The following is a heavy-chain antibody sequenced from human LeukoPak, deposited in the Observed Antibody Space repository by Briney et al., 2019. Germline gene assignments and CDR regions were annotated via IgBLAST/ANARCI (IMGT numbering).Heavy chain of an antibody. CDR1: GASISNYY. CDR2: IHTSGST. V-gene: IGHV4-4*07. Sequence: PSETLSLTCTVSGASISNYYWSWIRRPAGKGLEWIGRIHTSGSTNYNPSLKSQVTISVDTSKNQFSLKLSPVTAADTAVYYCARRVNEENYFDDWGQGTQVTVSS. J-gene: IGHJ4*02. CDR3: ARRVNEENYFDD. D-gene: IGHD3-10*01.